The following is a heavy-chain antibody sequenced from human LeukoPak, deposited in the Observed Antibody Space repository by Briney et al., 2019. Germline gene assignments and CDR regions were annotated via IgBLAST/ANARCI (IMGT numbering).Heavy chain of an antibody. CDR3: ARDWAVAGTGFSDY. D-gene: IGHD6-19*01. J-gene: IGHJ4*02. V-gene: IGHV4-34*01. Sequence: SETLSLTCAVYGGSFSGYYWSWIRQPPGKGLEWIGEINHSGSTNYNPSLKSRVTISVDTSKNQFSLKLSSVTAADTAVYYCARDWAVAGTGFSDYWGQGTLVTVSS. CDR1: GGSFSGYY. CDR2: INHSGST.